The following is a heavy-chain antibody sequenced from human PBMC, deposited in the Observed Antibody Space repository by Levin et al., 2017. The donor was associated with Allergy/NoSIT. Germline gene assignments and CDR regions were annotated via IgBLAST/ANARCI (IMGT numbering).Heavy chain of an antibody. J-gene: IGHJ4*02. D-gene: IGHD1-26*01. CDR2: IKEDGSEK. Sequence: QPGGSLRLSCAASGFPFNLFWMSWVRQAPGKGLEWVANIKEDGSEKYYVDSVKGRFTISRDNAKKSLYLQMNSLRVEDTAVYYCARARIVGAIDYWGQGTLVTVSS. CDR1: GFPFNLFW. V-gene: IGHV3-7*04. CDR3: ARARIVGAIDY.